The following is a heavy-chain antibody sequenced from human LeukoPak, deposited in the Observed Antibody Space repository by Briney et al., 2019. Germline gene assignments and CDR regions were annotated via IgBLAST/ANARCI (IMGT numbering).Heavy chain of an antibody. CDR2: IIPIYGTP. V-gene: IGHV1-69*05. J-gene: IGHJ1*01. D-gene: IGHD1-7*01. CDR1: GGTFTSSA. CDR3: ARPVVGTTTYFQH. Sequence: ASVKVSCKASGGTFTSSAFSWVRQAPGQGLEWMGGIIPIYGTPNYAQKFQGRVTITTDESTSTAYMDLSSLRSDDTAVYYCARPVVGTTTYFQHWGQGTLVTVSS.